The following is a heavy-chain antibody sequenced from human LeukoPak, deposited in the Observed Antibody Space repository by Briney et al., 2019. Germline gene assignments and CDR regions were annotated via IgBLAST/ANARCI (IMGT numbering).Heavy chain of an antibody. Sequence: ASVKVSCKASGGTFSSYAISWVRQAPGQGLEWMGRIIPILGIANYAQKFQGRVTITADKSTSTAYMELSSLRSEDTAVYYCARESHSSSWYEVRYFDYWGQGTLVTASS. CDR2: IIPILGIA. CDR1: GGTFSSYA. V-gene: IGHV1-69*04. J-gene: IGHJ4*02. CDR3: ARESHSSSWYEVRYFDY. D-gene: IGHD6-13*01.